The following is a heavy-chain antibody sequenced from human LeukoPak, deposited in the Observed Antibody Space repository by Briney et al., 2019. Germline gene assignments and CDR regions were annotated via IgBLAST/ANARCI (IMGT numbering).Heavy chain of an antibody. CDR3: AREVRGYSYGPNWFDP. D-gene: IGHD5-18*01. J-gene: IGHJ5*02. V-gene: IGHV3-48*03. CDR1: GFTFSSYE. CDR2: ISSSGSTI. Sequence: GGSLRLSCAASGFTFSSYEMNWVRQAPGRWLEWVSYISSSGSTIYYADSVKGRFTISRDNAKNSLYLQMNSLRAEDTAVYYCAREVRGYSYGPNWFDPWGQGTLVTVSS.